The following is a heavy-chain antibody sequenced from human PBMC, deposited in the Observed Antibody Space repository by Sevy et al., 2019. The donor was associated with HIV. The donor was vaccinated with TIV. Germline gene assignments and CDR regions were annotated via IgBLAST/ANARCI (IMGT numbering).Heavy chain of an antibody. D-gene: IGHD2-8*01. CDR3: ARNFAIRGMYYVSDAFDI. V-gene: IGHV1-2*02. CDR2: INPNSGGT. J-gene: IGHJ3*02. CDR1: GYTFTGYY. Sequence: ASVKVSCKASGYTFTGYYMHWVRQAPGQGLEWMGWINPNSGGTNYAQKFQGRVTMTRDTSSSTAYMELSRLRSDDTAVYYCARNFAIRGMYYVSDAFDIWGQGTMVTVSS.